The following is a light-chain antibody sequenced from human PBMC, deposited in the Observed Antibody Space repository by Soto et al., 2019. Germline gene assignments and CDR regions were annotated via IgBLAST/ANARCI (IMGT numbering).Light chain of an antibody. V-gene: IGKV1-5*03. Sequence: DIQMTQSPSTLSASVGDRVTITCRASQSISSWLAWYQQKPGKAPKILIYKASSLESGVPSRFSGSGSGTEFTLTISSLQPDDFATYYCQQYDNYPYTSGQGSKLEIK. CDR1: QSISSW. CDR3: QQYDNYPYT. J-gene: IGKJ2*01. CDR2: KAS.